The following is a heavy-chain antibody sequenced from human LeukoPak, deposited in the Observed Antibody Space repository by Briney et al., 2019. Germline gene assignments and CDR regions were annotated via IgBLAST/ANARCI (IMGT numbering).Heavy chain of an antibody. Sequence: SETLSLTCAVYGGSFSGYYWSWIRQPPGKGLEWIGEINHSGSTNYNPSLKSRVTISVDTSKNQFSLKLSSVTAAATAVYYCARDRHSSSWGYYYYYMDVWGKGTTVTISS. D-gene: IGHD6-13*01. V-gene: IGHV4-34*01. CDR1: GGSFSGYY. CDR2: INHSGST. CDR3: ARDRHSSSWGYYYYYMDV. J-gene: IGHJ6*03.